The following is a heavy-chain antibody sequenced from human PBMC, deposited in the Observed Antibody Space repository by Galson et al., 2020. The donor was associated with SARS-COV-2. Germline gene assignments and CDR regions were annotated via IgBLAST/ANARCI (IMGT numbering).Heavy chain of an antibody. J-gene: IGHJ5*02. V-gene: IGHV1-8*01. Sequence: ASVKVSCKASGYTFTNYDINWVRQATGEGLEWMGWMYPKSGNTGYVQKFQGRVTMTRDTSTSTAYMELSSLRSEDTAVYYCARVWERGFSYGNWFDPWGQGTLVTVSS. CDR2: MYPKSGNT. CDR1: GYTFTNYD. D-gene: IGHD5-18*01. CDR3: ARVWERGFSYGNWFDP.